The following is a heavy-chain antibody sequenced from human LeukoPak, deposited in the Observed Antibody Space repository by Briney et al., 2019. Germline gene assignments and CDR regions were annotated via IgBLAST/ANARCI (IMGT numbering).Heavy chain of an antibody. V-gene: IGHV3-15*01. CDR1: GFTFSNAW. J-gene: IGHJ4*02. D-gene: IGHD3-22*01. CDR3: TYSPAYYYDSSGYSKVDY. CDR2: IKSKTDGGTT. Sequence: PGGSLRLSCAASGFTFSNAWMSWVRQAPGKGLEWVGRIKSKTDGGTTDYAAPVKGRFTISRDDSKNTLYLQMNSLKTEDTAVYYCTYSPAYYYDSSGYSKVDYWGQGTLVTVSS.